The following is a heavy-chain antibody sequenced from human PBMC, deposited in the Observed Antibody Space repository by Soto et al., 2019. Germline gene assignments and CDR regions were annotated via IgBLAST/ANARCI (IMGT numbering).Heavy chain of an antibody. CDR2: IYYNDDG. J-gene: IGHJ4*02. Sequence: SGPTLVNPTQTLTLTCTFSGFSFTTAGVAVGWIRQTPGGALEWLTLIYYNDDGRFSPSLKTRLTITGDTSKNQVVLSLTNVDPGDTATYFCAHSDGGYEIIYFDFWGQGIPVTV. CDR3: AHSDGGYEIIYFDF. D-gene: IGHD5-12*01. CDR1: GFSFTTAGVA. V-gene: IGHV2-5*01.